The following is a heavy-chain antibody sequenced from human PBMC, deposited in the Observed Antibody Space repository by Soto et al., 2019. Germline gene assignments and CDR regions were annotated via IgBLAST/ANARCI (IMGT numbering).Heavy chain of an antibody. J-gene: IGHJ4*02. D-gene: IGHD3-3*01. V-gene: IGHV3-23*01. Sequence: WWSLRLSCSASVFTFKDSAMNWVRQAPGKGLEWVASISDTGASTWYADSVKGRFTISRDNSKNTLYLQMNSLRAEDTAVYYCATNPLSITIFGVVIHDQYYFDYWGQGTLVTVSS. CDR1: VFTFKDSA. CDR2: ISDTGAST. CDR3: ATNPLSITIFGVVIHDQYYFDY.